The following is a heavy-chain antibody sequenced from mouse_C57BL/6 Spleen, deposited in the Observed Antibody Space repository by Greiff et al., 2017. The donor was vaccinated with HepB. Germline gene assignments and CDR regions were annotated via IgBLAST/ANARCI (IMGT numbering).Heavy chain of an antibody. CDR2: IDPSDSYT. CDR1: GYTFTSYW. J-gene: IGHJ2*01. CDR3: ARKGEFITTYYFDY. Sequence: QVQLKQPGAELVKPGASVKLSCKASGYTFTSYWMQWVKQRPGQGLEWIGEIDPSDSYTNYNQKFKGKATLTVDTSSSTAYMQLSSLTSEDSAVYYCARKGEFITTYYFDYWGQGTTLTVSS. V-gene: IGHV1-50*01. D-gene: IGHD1-1*01.